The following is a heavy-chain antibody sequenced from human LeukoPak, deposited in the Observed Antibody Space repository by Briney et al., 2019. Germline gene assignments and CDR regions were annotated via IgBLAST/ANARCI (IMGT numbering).Heavy chain of an antibody. J-gene: IGHJ4*02. Sequence: SETLSLTCTVSGGSVSSGNYYWSWIRQPPGKGLEWIGYRHYSGSTNYNPSLKSRVTISVDTPKNQFSLKLSSVTAADTAVYYCARDPGGYFNYWSQGTLATVSS. CDR1: GGSVSSGNYY. D-gene: IGHD3-22*01. CDR3: ARDPGGYFNY. V-gene: IGHV4-61*01. CDR2: RHYSGST.